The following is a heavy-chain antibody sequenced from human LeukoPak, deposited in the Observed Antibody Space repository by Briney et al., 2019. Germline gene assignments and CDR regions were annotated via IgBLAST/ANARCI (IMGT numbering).Heavy chain of an antibody. CDR1: GGSISSYY. V-gene: IGHV4-4*07. CDR2: ILTSGST. J-gene: IGHJ4*02. CDR3: AATVAGSKHFDY. D-gene: IGHD6-19*01. Sequence: PSETLSLTCTVSGGSISSYYWSWIRQHAGKGLEWIGRILTSGSTNYNPSHKSRVTMSVDTSKNQFSLKLSSVTAADMAVYYCAATVAGSKHFDYWGQGSLVTVSS.